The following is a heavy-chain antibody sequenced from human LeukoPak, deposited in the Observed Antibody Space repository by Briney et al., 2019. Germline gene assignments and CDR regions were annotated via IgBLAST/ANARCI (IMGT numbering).Heavy chain of an antibody. Sequence: GGSLRLSCAASRLNVSNSYLSWVRQAPGKGLEWVALIWSDGNNRYYPDSVKGRFTISRDNSKNTLYLQMNSLRAEDTAVYYCAKDVSGYYNYGMDVWGQGTTVIVS. CDR1: RLNVSNSY. CDR2: IWSDGNNR. D-gene: IGHD5/OR15-5a*01. J-gene: IGHJ6*02. V-gene: IGHV3-30*02. CDR3: AKDVSGYYNYGMDV.